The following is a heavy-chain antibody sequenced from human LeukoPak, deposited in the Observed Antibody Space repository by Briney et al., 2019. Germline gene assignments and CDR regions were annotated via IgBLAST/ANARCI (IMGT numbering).Heavy chain of an antibody. CDR2: IYYSGST. Sequence: SETLSLTCTVSGGSISSSSTYWGWIRQPPAKGLEWIGSIYYSGSTYYSPSLKSRITISVDTSKNQFSLKLSSVTAADTAVYYCASQYDSSGYYYFDYWGQGTLVTVSS. D-gene: IGHD3-22*01. CDR1: GGSISSSSTY. V-gene: IGHV4-39*01. CDR3: ASQYDSSGYYYFDY. J-gene: IGHJ4*02.